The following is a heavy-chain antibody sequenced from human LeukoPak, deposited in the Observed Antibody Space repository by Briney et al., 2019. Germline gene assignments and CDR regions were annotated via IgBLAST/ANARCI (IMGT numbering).Heavy chain of an antibody. Sequence: SSNTRCPTGAVSGTAITSTGYAGSWIRQPPGKGREWIGYIEHMVSAYYSPSLNSPATISVDRSKNQFSLKLSSVTAADTAVYYCARGNMVRGQTMYYYYYGMDVWGQGTTVTVSS. CDR2: IEHMVSA. J-gene: IGHJ6*02. V-gene: IGHV4-30-2*01. CDR3: ARGNMVRGQTMYYYYYGMDV. D-gene: IGHD3-10*01. CDR1: GTAITSTGYA.